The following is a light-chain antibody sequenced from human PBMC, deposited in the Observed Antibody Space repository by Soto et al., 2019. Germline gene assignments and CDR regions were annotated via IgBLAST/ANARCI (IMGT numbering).Light chain of an antibody. Sequence: QAVLTQPPSVSGAPGQRVTISCTGSSSNIGTGYHVQWYQQIPGTAPKLLIFANIRRPSGVPDRFSASRSGTSASLAITGLQAEDEAYYYCQSYDSSLSIMVFGGGTKLTVL. CDR1: SSNIGTGYH. CDR2: ANI. J-gene: IGLJ2*01. CDR3: QSYDSSLSIMV. V-gene: IGLV1-40*01.